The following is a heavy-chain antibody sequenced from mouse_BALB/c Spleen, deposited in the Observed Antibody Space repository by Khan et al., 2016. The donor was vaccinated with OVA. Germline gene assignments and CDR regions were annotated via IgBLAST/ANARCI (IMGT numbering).Heavy chain of an antibody. J-gene: IGHJ2*01. CDR1: GYTFTDYS. V-gene: IGHV9-2-1*01. Sequence: QIQLVQSGPELKKPGETVKISCKASGYTFTDYSMHWVKQAQGKGLKWMGWINTETGEPTYADDFKGRFAFSLETSASTAYLQINNLKNEDTATYFCASGLKYGNFDYWGQGTTLTVSS. CDR2: INTETGEP. D-gene: IGHD2-10*02. CDR3: ASGLKYGNFDY.